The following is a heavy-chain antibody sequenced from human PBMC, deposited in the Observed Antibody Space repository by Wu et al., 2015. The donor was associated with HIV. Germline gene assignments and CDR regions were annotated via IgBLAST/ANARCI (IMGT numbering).Heavy chain of an antibody. D-gene: IGHD6-19*01. V-gene: IGHV1-46*01. Sequence: QVQLVQSGAEVKKPGASVKVSCKASGYTFTSYYMHWVRQAPGQGLEWMGIINPSGGSTSYAQKFQGRVTMTRDTSTSTVYMELSSLRSEDTAVYYCARARRGRYSSGQYYFDYWGQGTLVTVSS. CDR3: ARARRGRYSSGQYYFDY. J-gene: IGHJ4*02. CDR2: INPSGGST. CDR1: GYTFTSYY.